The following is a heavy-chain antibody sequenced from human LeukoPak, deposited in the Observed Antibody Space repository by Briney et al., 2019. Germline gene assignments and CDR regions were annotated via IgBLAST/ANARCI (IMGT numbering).Heavy chain of an antibody. J-gene: IGHJ5*02. CDR3: AREGHSWVTVAAGPGWFDP. D-gene: IGHD6-13*01. V-gene: IGHV4-59*01. CDR2: IYSSGST. Sequence: SETLSLTCTVSGGPISNYYWSWIRQPPGKGLEWIGYIYSSGSTNYNPSLKSRVTISVDTSKNQFSLKLSSVTAADTAVYYCAREGHSWVTVAAGPGWFDPWGQGTLVTVSS. CDR1: GGPISNYY.